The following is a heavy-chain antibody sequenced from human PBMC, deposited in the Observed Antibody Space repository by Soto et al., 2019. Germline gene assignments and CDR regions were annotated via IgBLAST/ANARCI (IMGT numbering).Heavy chain of an antibody. V-gene: IGHV4-30-4*01. CDR1: GGSISSGDYY. J-gene: IGHJ6*02. CDR3: ARAGPGYYGMDV. CDR2: IYYSGST. Sequence: TLSLTCTVSGGSISSGDYYWSWIRQPPGKGLEWIGYIYYSGSTYYNPSLKSRVTISVDTSKNQFSLKLSSVTAADTAVYYCARAGPGYYGMDVWGQGTTVTVSS.